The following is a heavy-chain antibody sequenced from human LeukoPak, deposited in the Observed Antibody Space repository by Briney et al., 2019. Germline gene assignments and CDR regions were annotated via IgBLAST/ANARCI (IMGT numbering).Heavy chain of an antibody. V-gene: IGHV3-30-3*01. CDR2: ISYDGSNK. CDR1: GFTFSSYA. D-gene: IGHD3-3*02. J-gene: IGHJ3*02. Sequence: GGSLRLSCAASGFTFSSYAMHWVRQAPGKGLEWVAVISYDGSNKYYADSVKGRFTISRDNSKNTLYLQMNTLRAEDTAVYYCARDSGVIIFGVVSDAFDICGQGTMVTVSP. CDR3: ARDSGVIIFGVVSDAFDI.